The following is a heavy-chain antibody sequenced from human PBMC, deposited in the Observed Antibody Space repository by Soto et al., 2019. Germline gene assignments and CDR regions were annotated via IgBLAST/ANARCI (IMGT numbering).Heavy chain of an antibody. V-gene: IGHV1-69*04. J-gene: IGHJ6*03. CDR2: IIPILGIA. CDR1: GGTFSSYT. Sequence: SVKVSCKASGGTFSSYTISWVRQAPGQGLEWMGRIIPILGIANYAQKFQGRVTITADKSTSTAYMELSSLRSEDTAVYYCAREGESGYDYYYYYYMDVWGKGTTVTVSS. D-gene: IGHD5-12*01. CDR3: AREGESGYDYYYYYYMDV.